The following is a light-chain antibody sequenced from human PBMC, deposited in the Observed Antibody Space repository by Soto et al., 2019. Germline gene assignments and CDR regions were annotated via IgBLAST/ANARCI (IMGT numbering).Light chain of an antibody. J-gene: IGKJ4*01. CDR2: DAS. Sequence: EIVLTQSPATLSLSPGERAALSCRASQSINIYLAWYQQKSGQAPRLLIQDASHRATGIPARFSGSGSGTDFTLTISSLEPEDFAVYYCQQRSKWPLTFGGGTKVDIK. CDR1: QSINIY. V-gene: IGKV3-11*01. CDR3: QQRSKWPLT.